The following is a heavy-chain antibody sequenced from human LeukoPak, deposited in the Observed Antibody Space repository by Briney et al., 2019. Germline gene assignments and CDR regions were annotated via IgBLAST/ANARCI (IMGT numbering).Heavy chain of an antibody. CDR2: INPNSGGT. D-gene: IGHD6-19*01. CDR3: ARDHSSGWSWSDY. V-gene: IGHV1-2*02. Sequence: GASVKVSCKASGYTFTGYYMHWVRQAPGQGLEWMGWINPNSGGTNYAQKFQGRVTMTRDTSISTAYMELSRLRSDDTAVYYCARDHSSGWSWSDYWGQGTLVTVSS. CDR1: GYTFTGYY. J-gene: IGHJ4*02.